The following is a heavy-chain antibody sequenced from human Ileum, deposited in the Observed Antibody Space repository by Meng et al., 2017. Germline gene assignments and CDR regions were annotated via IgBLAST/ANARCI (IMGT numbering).Heavy chain of an antibody. D-gene: IGHD3-16*01. CDR1: GFTFGDNG. Sequence: GESLKISCTASGFTFGDNGMTWFRQAPGKGLEWVGFIRSKAYGATIEYAASVKGRFTISRDDSKSIAYLQMNSLKTDDTAMYYCATNWGTAYWGQGTLVTVSS. CDR2: IRSKAYGATI. CDR3: ATNWGTAY. V-gene: IGHV3-49*03. J-gene: IGHJ4*02.